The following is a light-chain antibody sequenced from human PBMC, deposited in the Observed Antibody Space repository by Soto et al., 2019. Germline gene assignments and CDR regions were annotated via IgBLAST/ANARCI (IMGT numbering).Light chain of an antibody. CDR3: QQRRSSLT. V-gene: IGKV3D-20*02. CDR1: QSVTSSY. CDR2: GAS. J-gene: IGKJ4*01. Sequence: EIVLTQSPGTLSLSPGERATLSCRASQSVTSSYLAWYQQKPGQAPRLLIYGASSRATGIPDRFSGSGSGTDFTLTISSLEPEDSANYYCQQRRSSLTFGGGTKVDIK.